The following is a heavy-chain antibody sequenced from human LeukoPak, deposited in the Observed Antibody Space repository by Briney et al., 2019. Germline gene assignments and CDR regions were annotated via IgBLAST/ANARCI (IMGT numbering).Heavy chain of an antibody. Sequence: GGSLRLSCAASGFTFSTYAMSWVRQAPGKGLEWVSAISGSGGSTYYADSVKGRFTISRDNSKNTLYLQVNSLRAEDTAVYYCAKDGAWLRFDDWGQGILVTVSS. CDR3: AKDGAWLRFDD. J-gene: IGHJ4*02. V-gene: IGHV3-23*01. D-gene: IGHD5-12*01. CDR2: ISGSGGST. CDR1: GFTFSTYA.